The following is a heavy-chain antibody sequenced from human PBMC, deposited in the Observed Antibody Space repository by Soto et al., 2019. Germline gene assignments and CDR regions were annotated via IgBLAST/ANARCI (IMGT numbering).Heavy chain of an antibody. J-gene: IGHJ6*03. V-gene: IGHV3-64*01. CDR2: ISSNGVGT. CDR1: GFTLSGYA. CDR3: ARRARPDFYHLGV. Sequence: EVQLAESGGGLAQPGGSLRLSCAASGFTLSGYAMDWVRQAPGKGLEYVSGISSNGVGTYYANSVQGRFTISRDNSKNPGYLQMGSLRTEDHAVYYRARRARPDFYHLGVRGKGTTVTVSS. D-gene: IGHD6-6*01.